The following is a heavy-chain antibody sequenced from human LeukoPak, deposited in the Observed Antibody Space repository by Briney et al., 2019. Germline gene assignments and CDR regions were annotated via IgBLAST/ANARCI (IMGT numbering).Heavy chain of an antibody. V-gene: IGHV3-66*01. CDR3: ASAMTTVTRYFDC. Sequence: PGGSLRLSCAASGFTVSGNYMSWVRQAPGKGLEWVSVIYSGGSTYYADSVKGRFTISRDNSKNTLYLQMNSLRAEDTAVYYCASAMTTVTRYFDCWGQGTLVTVSS. D-gene: IGHD4-17*01. CDR2: IYSGGST. J-gene: IGHJ4*02. CDR1: GFTVSGNY.